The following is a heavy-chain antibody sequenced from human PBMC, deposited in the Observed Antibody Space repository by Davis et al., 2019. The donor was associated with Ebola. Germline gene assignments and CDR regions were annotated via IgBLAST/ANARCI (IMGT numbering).Heavy chain of an antibody. J-gene: IGHJ4*02. CDR1: AYTFTSYG. V-gene: IGHV1-18*04. D-gene: IGHD6-19*01. Sequence: ASVKVSCKASAYTFTSYGISCVRQAPGQGFEWMGWISAYNGNTNYAQKLQRRVTMTTEKYTGTAYMELRSLRADDTAVYYCARDRQRWLVGATYYFDYWGQGTLVTVSS. CDR2: ISAYNGNT. CDR3: ARDRQRWLVGATYYFDY.